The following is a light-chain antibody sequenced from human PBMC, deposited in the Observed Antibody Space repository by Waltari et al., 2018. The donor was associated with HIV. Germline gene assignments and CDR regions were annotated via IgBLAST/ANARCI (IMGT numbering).Light chain of an antibody. Sequence: QSALTQPPSVSGSPGQSVSISCTGSSSDVGSYNSVSWYPQPPGTAPKLIIYEVNNRPSGVPDRFSGSQSGNTASLTISGLQAHDEADYYCSLYTGTTNVLFGGGTKLTVL. V-gene: IGLV2-18*01. J-gene: IGLJ2*01. CDR2: EVN. CDR1: SSDVGSYNS. CDR3: SLYTGTTNVL.